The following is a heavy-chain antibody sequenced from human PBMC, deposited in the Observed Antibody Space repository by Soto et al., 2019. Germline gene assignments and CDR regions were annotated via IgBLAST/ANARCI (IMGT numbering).Heavy chain of an antibody. D-gene: IGHD3-9*01. V-gene: IGHV3-23*01. CDR3: TKGSHYDILTAYHAFDF. J-gene: IGHJ4*02. CDR2: ISGGGGGT. CDR1: GFTFSTYA. Sequence: GGSLRLSCAASGFTFSTYAMAWVRQAPGKGLEWVSGISGGGGGTHYTDSVKGRFTISRDNSKNTVFLQMNSLRAEDTAVYFCTKGSHYDILTAYHAFDFWGPGTLVTVSS.